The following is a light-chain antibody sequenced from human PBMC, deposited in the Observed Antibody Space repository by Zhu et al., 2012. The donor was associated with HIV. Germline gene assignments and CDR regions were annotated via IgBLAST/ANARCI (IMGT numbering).Light chain of an antibody. CDR1: QSVSSNY. V-gene: IGKV3-20*01. Sequence: EIVLTQSPGTLSLSPGERATLSCRASQSVSSNYLAWYQQKPGRAPRLLIYGASSRATGIPDRFSGSGFGTDFTLTISRLEPEDFAVYYCQQYGSSPTFGGGTKVEIK. CDR3: QQYGSSPT. CDR2: GAS. J-gene: IGKJ4*01.